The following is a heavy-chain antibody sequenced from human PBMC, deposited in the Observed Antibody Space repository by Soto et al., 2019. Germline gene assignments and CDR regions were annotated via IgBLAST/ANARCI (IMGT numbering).Heavy chain of an antibody. Sequence: EVQLLESGGGLVQPGGSLRLSCAASGFTFSSYAMSWVRQAPGKGLEWVSAISGSGGSTYYADSVKGRFTISRDNSKNTLYLQMNSLRAEDMAVYYCAYTGWNYVVPFDYWGQGTLVTVSS. CDR1: GFTFSSYA. CDR2: ISGSGGST. V-gene: IGHV3-23*01. CDR3: AYTGWNYVVPFDY. D-gene: IGHD1-7*01. J-gene: IGHJ4*02.